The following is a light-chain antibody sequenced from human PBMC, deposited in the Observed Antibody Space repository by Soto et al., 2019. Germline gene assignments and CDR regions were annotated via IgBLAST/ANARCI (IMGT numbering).Light chain of an antibody. CDR3: QLYGSSRYT. V-gene: IGKV3-20*01. CDR2: GAS. J-gene: IGKJ2*01. CDR1: QSVSSSY. Sequence: EIVLTQSPGTLSLTPEERATLSCRASQSVSSSYLAWYQQKPGQAPRLLIYGASSRATGIPDRFSGSGSGTDFTLTISRLEPEDFAVYYCQLYGSSRYTFGQGTKLEIK.